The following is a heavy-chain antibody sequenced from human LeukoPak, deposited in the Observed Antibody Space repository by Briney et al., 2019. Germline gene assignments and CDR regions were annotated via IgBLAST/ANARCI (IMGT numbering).Heavy chain of an antibody. Sequence: TGGSLRLSCAASGFTFNSYWMHWVRQAPGKGLLWVSRINSDGTTTYYADSVKGRFTISRDNSKNTLYLQVNSLRAEDTAVYYCSSGDYYGMDVWGQGTTVTVSS. CDR3: SSGDYYGMDV. CDR1: GFTFNSYW. CDR2: INSDGTTT. V-gene: IGHV3-74*01. J-gene: IGHJ6*02.